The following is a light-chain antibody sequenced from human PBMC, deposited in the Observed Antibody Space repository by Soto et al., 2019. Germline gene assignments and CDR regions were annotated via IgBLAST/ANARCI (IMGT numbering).Light chain of an antibody. V-gene: IGKV1-33*01. CDR1: QDINNY. J-gene: IGKJ4*01. CDR3: KQYDNFRT. CDR2: DAS. Sequence: DIQMTQSPSSLSASVGDRVTITCQASQDINNYLNWYQQRPGNAPNLLIYDASNLGAGVPSRFSGSGSGRDFTLTISSLQPEDVATYYCKQYDNFRTFGGGTKVDIK.